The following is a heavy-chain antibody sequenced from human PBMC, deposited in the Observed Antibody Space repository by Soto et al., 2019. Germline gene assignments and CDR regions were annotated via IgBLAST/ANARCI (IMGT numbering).Heavy chain of an antibody. D-gene: IGHD3-10*01. Sequence: QVQLVESGGGVVPPGRSLRLSCAASGFMFSRYAMHWVRQAPGKGLEWVAVISKDGSVIYYADSVKGRFTISRDKSKNMVYLQLNSLRDDDTAVFYCARSRSGAVPDSFAYWGQGTLVTVAS. CDR1: GFMFSRYA. CDR3: ARSRSGAVPDSFAY. V-gene: IGHV3-30*04. J-gene: IGHJ4*02. CDR2: ISKDGSVI.